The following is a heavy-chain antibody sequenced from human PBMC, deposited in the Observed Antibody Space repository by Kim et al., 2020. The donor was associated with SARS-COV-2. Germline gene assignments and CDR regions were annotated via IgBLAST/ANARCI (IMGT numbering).Heavy chain of an antibody. D-gene: IGHD3-10*01. CDR1: GFTFSSYG. CDR2: ISYDGSNK. Sequence: GGSLRLSCAASGFTFSSYGMHWVRQAPGKGLEWVAVISYDGSNKYYADSVKGRFTISRDNSKNTLYLQMNSLRAEDTAVYYCGRGSYYPVFDYWGQGTLVTVSS. CDR3: GRGSYYPVFDY. J-gene: IGHJ4*02. V-gene: IGHV3-30*03.